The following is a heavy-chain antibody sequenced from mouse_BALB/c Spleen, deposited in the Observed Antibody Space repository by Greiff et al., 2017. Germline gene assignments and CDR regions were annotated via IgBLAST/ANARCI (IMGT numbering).Heavy chain of an antibody. CDR2: IDPENGDT. CDR1: GYTFTSYW. V-gene: IGHV14-4*02. CDR3: NAWGLRPYYYAMDY. J-gene: IGHJ4*01. Sequence: EVQLQQSGTVLARPGASVKMSCKASGYTFTSYWMHWVKQRPEQGLEWIGWIDPENGDTEYAPKFQGKATMTADTSSNTAYLQLSSLTSEDTAVYYCNAWGLRPYYYAMDYWGQGTSVTVSS. D-gene: IGHD2-4*01.